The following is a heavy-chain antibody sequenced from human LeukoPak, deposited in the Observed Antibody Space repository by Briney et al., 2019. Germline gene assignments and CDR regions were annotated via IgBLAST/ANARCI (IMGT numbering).Heavy chain of an antibody. CDR1: FPINT. Sequence: FPINTKSRVRQAPGKGLEWVSSINPDGGGSFFADSVKGRFTISRDDSRSVVYLQMNSLSAEDTAAYYCARSGVATCHYWGQGVLVTVSS. CDR3: ARSGVATCHY. CDR2: INPDGGGS. J-gene: IGHJ4*02. D-gene: IGHD2-15*01. V-gene: IGHV3-23*01.